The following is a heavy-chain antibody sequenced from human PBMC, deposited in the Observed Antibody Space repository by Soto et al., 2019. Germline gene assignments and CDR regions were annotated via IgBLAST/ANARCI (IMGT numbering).Heavy chain of an antibody. CDR2: INAGNGNA. D-gene: IGHD2-15*01. J-gene: IGHJ4*02. CDR3: ARDLGGWPDY. V-gene: IGHV1-3*01. CDR1: GYTFTSYG. Sequence: ASVKVSCKASGYTFTSYGISWVRQAPGQRLEWMGWINAGNGNAKYSQKFQGRVTITRDTSASTAYMELSSLRSEDTAVYYCARDLGGWPDYWGQGTLVTVSS.